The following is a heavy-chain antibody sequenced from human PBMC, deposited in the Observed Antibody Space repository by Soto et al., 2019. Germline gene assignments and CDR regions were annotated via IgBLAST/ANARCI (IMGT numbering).Heavy chain of an antibody. CDR1: GFTFSSYE. D-gene: IGHD3-9*01. CDR3: ASSGDILTGYWVSSAFDI. Sequence: GGTLRLSCAASGFTFSSYEMNWVRQAPGKGLEWVSYISSSGSTIYYAGSVKGRFTISRDNAKNSLYLQMNSLRAEDTAVYYCASSGDILTGYWVSSAFDIWGQGTMVTVSS. V-gene: IGHV3-48*03. J-gene: IGHJ3*02. CDR2: ISSSGSTI.